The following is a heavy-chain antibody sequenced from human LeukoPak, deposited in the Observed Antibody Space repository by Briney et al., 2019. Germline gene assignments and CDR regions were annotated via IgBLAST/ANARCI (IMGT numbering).Heavy chain of an antibody. Sequence: GGSLRLSCAASGFTFSDSWMSWVRQAPGKGLEWVANMNQDGSAKGYVDSVKGRFTISRDNARNSLYLQMNSLRAEDTAVYFCAKELHGSGNYAFDYWGQGTLVTVSS. CDR2: MNQDGSAK. CDR1: GFTFSDSW. D-gene: IGHD3-10*01. V-gene: IGHV3-7*03. J-gene: IGHJ4*02. CDR3: AKELHGSGNYAFDY.